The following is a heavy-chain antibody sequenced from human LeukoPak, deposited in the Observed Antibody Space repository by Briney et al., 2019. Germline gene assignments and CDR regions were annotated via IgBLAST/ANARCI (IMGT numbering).Heavy chain of an antibody. CDR3: ARDGDYGDLGSFDY. D-gene: IGHD4-17*01. CDR1: GFTFSSYT. J-gene: IGHJ4*02. Sequence: GGSLRLSCAASGFTFSSYTMNWVRQAPGKGLEWVSVIYSGGSTYYADSVKGRFTISRDNSKNTLYLQMNSLRAEDTAVYYCARDGDYGDLGSFDYWGQGTLVTVSS. CDR2: IYSGGST. V-gene: IGHV3-66*02.